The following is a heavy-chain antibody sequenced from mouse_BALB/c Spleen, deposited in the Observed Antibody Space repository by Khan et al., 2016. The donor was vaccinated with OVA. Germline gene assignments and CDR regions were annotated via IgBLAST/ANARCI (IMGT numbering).Heavy chain of an antibody. CDR3: SRSGYGFGAY. J-gene: IGHJ3*01. CDR1: GYAFTNYL. CDR2: INPGSGGT. D-gene: IGHD3-2*02. Sequence: VQLQQSGAELVRPGTSVKVSCKASGYAFTNYLIEWVKQRPGQGLEWIGVINPGSGGTNYNEKFKDKATLTADKSSSTAYMQLSSLTFDDSAVYFCSRSGYGFGAYWGPGTLVTVSA. V-gene: IGHV1-54*01.